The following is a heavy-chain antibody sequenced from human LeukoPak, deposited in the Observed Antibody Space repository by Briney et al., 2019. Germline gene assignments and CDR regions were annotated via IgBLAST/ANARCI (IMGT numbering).Heavy chain of an antibody. CDR2: IYYSGST. J-gene: IGHJ5*02. D-gene: IGHD3-9*01. Sequence: SQTLSLTCTVSGGSISSGGYYWSWIRQHPGKGLEWIGYIYYSGSTNYNPSLKSRVTISVDTSKNQFSLKLSSVTAADTAVYYCARNAYYDILTGYYPFDPWGQGTLVTVSS. CDR3: ARNAYYDILTGYYPFDP. CDR1: GGSISSGGYY. V-gene: IGHV4-31*03.